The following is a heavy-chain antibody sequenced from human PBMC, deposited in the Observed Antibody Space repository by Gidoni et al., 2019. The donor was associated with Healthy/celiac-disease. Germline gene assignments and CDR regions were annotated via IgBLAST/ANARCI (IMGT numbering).Heavy chain of an antibody. CDR3: AREGAYCGGDCYSRYFQH. CDR1: GGSFSGYY. V-gene: IGHV4-34*01. J-gene: IGHJ1*01. Sequence: QVQLQQWGAGLLKPSETLSLTCAVYGGSFSGYYWSWIRQPPGKGLEWIGEIKNSGSTNYNPSLKSRVTISVDTSKNQFSLKLSSVTAADTAVYYCAREGAYCGGDCYSRYFQHWGQGTLVTVSS. D-gene: IGHD2-21*02. CDR2: IKNSGST.